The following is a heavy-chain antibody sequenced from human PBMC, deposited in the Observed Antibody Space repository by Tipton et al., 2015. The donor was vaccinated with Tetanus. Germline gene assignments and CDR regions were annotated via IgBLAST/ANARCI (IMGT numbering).Heavy chain of an antibody. V-gene: IGHV5-51*01. J-gene: IGHJ4*02. CDR3: ARAHCTDGVCNFDF. CDR2: IYPGDSDT. Sequence: VQSGGEVKKPGESLKISCKGSGYIFNNYWIGWARQKPGKGLEWMGIIYPGDSDTRYSPSFQGQVTISVDKSINTAYLQWSSLKASDTSMFYCARAHCTDGVCNFDFWGQGALVTVAS. D-gene: IGHD2-8*01. CDR1: GYIFNNYW.